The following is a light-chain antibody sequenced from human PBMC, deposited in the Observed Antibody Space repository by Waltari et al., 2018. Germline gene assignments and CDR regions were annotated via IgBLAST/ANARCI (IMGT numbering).Light chain of an antibody. V-gene: IGLV2-14*03. CDR1: NSDSGSYTS. J-gene: IGLJ2*01. Sequence: QSALTQPASVSGSPGPSITIPCTGTNSDSGSYTSVSCYQHHPGKAPKVMIYDLSKRPSGVSNRFSGSKSGNTASLTISGLQAEDEADYYCSSYTTSITVIFGGGTRLTVL. CDR3: SSYTTSITVI. CDR2: DLS.